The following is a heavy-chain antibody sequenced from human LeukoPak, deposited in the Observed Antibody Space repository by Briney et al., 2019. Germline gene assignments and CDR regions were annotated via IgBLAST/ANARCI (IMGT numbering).Heavy chain of an antibody. V-gene: IGHV3-48*03. J-gene: IGHJ6*02. D-gene: IGHD2-8*02. Sequence: QTGGSLRLSCAASGFTFSSYEMNWVRQAPGKGLEWVSYISSSGSTIYYADSVKGRFTISRDNAKNSPYLQMNSLRAEDTAVYYCAILSWGMDVWGQGTTVTVSS. CDR3: AILSWGMDV. CDR1: GFTFSSYE. CDR2: ISSSGSTI.